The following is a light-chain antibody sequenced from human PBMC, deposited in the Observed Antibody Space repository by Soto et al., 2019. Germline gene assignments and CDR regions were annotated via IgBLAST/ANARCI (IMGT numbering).Light chain of an antibody. CDR2: EVS. CDR1: SSDVGGYHY. CDR3: SSYADTNNLV. Sequence: QSALTQPPSASGSPGQSVTIFCTGTSSDVGGYHYVSWYQQHPGKAPKLMIYEVSKRPSGVPDRFSGSKSGNTASLTVSGLQAEDEADYYCSSYADTNNLVFGGGTQLTVL. J-gene: IGLJ2*01. V-gene: IGLV2-8*01.